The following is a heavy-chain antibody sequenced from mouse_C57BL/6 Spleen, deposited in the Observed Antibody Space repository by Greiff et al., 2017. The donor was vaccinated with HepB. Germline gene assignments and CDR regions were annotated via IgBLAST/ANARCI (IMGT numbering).Heavy chain of an antibody. V-gene: IGHV1-82*01. J-gene: IGHJ3*01. D-gene: IGHD2-2*01. CDR2: IYPGDGDT. Sequence: VQLQESGPELVKPGASVKISCKASGYAFSSSWMNWVKQRPGKGLEWIGRIYPGDGDTNYNGKFKGKATLTADKSSSTAYMQLSSLTSEDSAVYFCATMVTTTGFAYWGQGTLVTVSA. CDR1: GYAFSSSW. CDR3: ATMVTTTGFAY.